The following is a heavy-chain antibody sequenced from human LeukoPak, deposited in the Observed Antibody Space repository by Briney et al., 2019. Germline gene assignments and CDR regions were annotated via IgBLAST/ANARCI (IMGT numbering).Heavy chain of an antibody. CDR2: INHSGST. CDR1: GGSFSGYY. J-gene: IGHJ4*02. Sequence: SETLSLTCAVYGGSFSGYYWSWIRQPPGKGLEWIGEINHSGSTNYNPSLKSRVTISVDTSKNQFSLKLSSVTAADTAVYYCARGRRWLLGGVHFDYWGQGTLVTVSS. D-gene: IGHD5-24*01. CDR3: ARGRRWLLGGVHFDY. V-gene: IGHV4-34*01.